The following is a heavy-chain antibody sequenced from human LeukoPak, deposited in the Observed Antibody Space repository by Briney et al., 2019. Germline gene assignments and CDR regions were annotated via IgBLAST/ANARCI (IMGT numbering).Heavy chain of an antibody. Sequence: ASVKVSCKASGYTFTSYGISWVRQAPGQGLEWMGWISAYNGNTNYAQKLQGRVTMTTDTSTITAYMELRSLRSDDTAVYYCARTRYCSSNSCYDYGMDVWGQGTTVTVSS. CDR3: ARTRYCSSNSCYDYGMDV. CDR1: GYTFTSYG. D-gene: IGHD2-2*01. J-gene: IGHJ6*02. V-gene: IGHV1-18*01. CDR2: ISAYNGNT.